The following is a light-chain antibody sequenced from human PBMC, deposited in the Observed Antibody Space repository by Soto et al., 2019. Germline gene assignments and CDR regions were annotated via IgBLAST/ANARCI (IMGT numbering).Light chain of an antibody. CDR3: CSYSDTYTYV. CDR2: GVS. CDR1: SSDVGGYDY. V-gene: IGLV2-11*01. J-gene: IGLJ1*01. Sequence: SVLTQPRSVSESPGESVTISRPGTSSDVGGYDYLSWYQQHPGKAPKLLIYGVSERPSGVPDRFSGSKSGSTASLTISGLQAEDEADYYCCSYSDTYTYVFGTGTKVTVL.